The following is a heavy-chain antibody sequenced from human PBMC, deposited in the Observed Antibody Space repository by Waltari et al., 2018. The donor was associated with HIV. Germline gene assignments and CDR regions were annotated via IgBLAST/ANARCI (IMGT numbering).Heavy chain of an antibody. CDR3: ARIKAGLFDY. CDR2: ISSSSSYI. V-gene: IGHV3-21*01. Sequence: EVQLVESGGGLVKPGGSLRLSCAASGFTFSSYRMNWVRQAPGKGLEWVSSISSSSSYIYYADSVKGRFTISRDNAKNSLYLQMNSLRAEDTAVYYCARIKAGLFDYWGQGTLVTVSS. CDR1: GFTFSSYR. J-gene: IGHJ4*02.